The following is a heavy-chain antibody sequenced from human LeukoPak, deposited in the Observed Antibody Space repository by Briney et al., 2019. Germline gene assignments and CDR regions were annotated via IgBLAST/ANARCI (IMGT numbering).Heavy chain of an antibody. J-gene: IGHJ2*01. V-gene: IGHV4-61*02. CDR3: ARGGFWPYWYFDL. CDR2: IYTSGST. CDR1: GGSISSGSYY. D-gene: IGHD3-3*01. Sequence: PSETLSLTCTVSGGSISSGSYYWSWIRQPAGKGLEWIGRIYTSGSTNYNPSLKSRVTISVDTSKNQSSLKLSSVTAADTAVYYCARGGFWPYWYFDLWGRGTLVTVSS.